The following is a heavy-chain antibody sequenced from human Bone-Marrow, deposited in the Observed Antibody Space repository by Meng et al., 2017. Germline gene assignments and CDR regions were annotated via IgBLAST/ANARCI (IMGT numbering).Heavy chain of an antibody. CDR2: INHSGST. Sequence: QLQQWVAGLLKPSATLSLSCVVSGGSFSDYYWSWIRPPPGKGLEWIGEINHSGSTNYNPSLESRATISVDTSQNNLSLKLSSVTAADSAVYYCARGPTTMAHDFDYWGQGTLVTVSS. CDR3: ARGPTTMAHDFDY. D-gene: IGHD4-11*01. V-gene: IGHV4-34*01. CDR1: GGSFSDYY. J-gene: IGHJ4*02.